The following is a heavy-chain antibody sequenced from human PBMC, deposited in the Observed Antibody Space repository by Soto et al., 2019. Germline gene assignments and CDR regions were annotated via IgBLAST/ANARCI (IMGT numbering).Heavy chain of an antibody. J-gene: IGHJ4*02. D-gene: IGHD6-19*01. CDR3: ARGSSGWGVDY. Sequence: EVQLLESGGGLVQPGGSLRLSCTASGFTFSSYGMNWVRQAPGKGLEWVSATGDGGTYYADSVRGRFTISRDDSKNTLFLQMNTLTAEHTAVYYCARGSSGWGVDYWGQGTLVTVSS. CDR2: TGDGGT. CDR1: GFTFSSYG. V-gene: IGHV3-23*01.